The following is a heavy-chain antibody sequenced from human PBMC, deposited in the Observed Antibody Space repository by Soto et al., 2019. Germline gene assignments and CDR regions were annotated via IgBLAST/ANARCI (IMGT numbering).Heavy chain of an antibody. CDR3: ARDPPSTTVVTPSYFDY. Sequence: EVQLVESGGGLVQPGGSLRLSCAASGFTFSTYWMSWVRQAPGKGLEWVANIKHDGSKKYYVDSVKGRFTISRDNSKNSLYLQMNSLRAEDTAVYYCARDPPSTTVVTPSYFDYWGQGTLVTVSS. CDR2: IKHDGSKK. CDR1: GFTFSTYW. J-gene: IGHJ4*02. D-gene: IGHD4-17*01. V-gene: IGHV3-7*01.